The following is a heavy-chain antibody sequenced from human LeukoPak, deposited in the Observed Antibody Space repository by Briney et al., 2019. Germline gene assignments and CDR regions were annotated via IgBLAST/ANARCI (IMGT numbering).Heavy chain of an antibody. CDR3: SSFDY. D-gene: IGHD6-19*01. CDR2: ISGSGDTT. J-gene: IGHJ4*02. Sequence: PGGSLRLSCAASGFTFSSYSMSWVRQGPGTGLEWVSAISGSGDTTFYADSVKGRFTISRDNSKNTLYLQMSSLRTEDTAVYYCSSFDYWGQGTLVTVSS. CDR1: GFTFSSYS. V-gene: IGHV3-23*01.